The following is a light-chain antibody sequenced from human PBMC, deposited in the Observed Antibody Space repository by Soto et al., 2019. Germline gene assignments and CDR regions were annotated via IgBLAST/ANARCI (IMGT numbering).Light chain of an antibody. J-gene: IGKJ5*01. CDR1: QTISSW. CDR3: QQYNSYST. V-gene: IGKV1-5*03. CDR2: KAS. Sequence: DIQTTQPPSTPSASVGDRLTITCRASQTISSWLAWYQQKPGKAPKLLIYKASSLESGVPSRFSGSGSGTEFTLTISSLQPDDFATYYCQQYNSYSTFGQGTRLEIK.